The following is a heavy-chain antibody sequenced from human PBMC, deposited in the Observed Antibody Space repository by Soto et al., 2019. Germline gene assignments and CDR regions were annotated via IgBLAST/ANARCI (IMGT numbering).Heavy chain of an antibody. J-gene: IGHJ4*02. CDR3: TTDFWSGMATKFARGVFDY. Sequence: EVQLVESGGGLVKPGGSLRLSCAASGFTFSNAWMNWVRQAPGKGLEWVGRIKSKTDGGTTDYAAPVKGRFTISRDDSKNTLYLQMNSLKTEDTAVYYCTTDFWSGMATKFARGVFDYWGQGTLVTVSS. D-gene: IGHD5-12*01. CDR2: IKSKTDGGTT. CDR1: GFTFSNAW. V-gene: IGHV3-15*07.